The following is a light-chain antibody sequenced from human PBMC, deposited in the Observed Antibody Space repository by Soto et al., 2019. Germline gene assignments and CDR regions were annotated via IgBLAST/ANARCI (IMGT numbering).Light chain of an antibody. Sequence: DIQMTQSPSPLSASVGDRVTITCRASQSISDWLACFQQKPGKAPKVLIYDASTLESGVPSRFSGSGSVTEFTLTISSLQPEDCAHYYGQQHNSSPWTVGQGTRVEIK. CDR1: QSISDW. V-gene: IGKV1-5*01. J-gene: IGKJ1*01. CDR2: DAS. CDR3: QQHNSSPWT.